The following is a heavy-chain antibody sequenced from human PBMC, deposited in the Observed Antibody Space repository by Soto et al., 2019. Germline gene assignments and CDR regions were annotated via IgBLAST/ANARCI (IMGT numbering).Heavy chain of an antibody. CDR1: GFIFRSYV. V-gene: IGHV3-23*05. J-gene: IGHJ3*02. Sequence: EVLLLESGGGLVQPGGSLRLSCAASGFIFRSYVMAWFRHAPGKGLEWVSSFDSNGVDIHYADSAKGRFTISRDNSKSTLYLQMDSPMADDTALYYCARPFTYGSESSSPAFDIWGQGTMVTV. D-gene: IGHD3-10*01. CDR2: FDSNGVDI. CDR3: ARPFTYGSESSSPAFDI.